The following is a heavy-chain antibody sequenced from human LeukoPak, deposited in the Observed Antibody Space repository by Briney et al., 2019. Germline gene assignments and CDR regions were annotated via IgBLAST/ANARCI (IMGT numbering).Heavy chain of an antibody. Sequence: GESLKISCKGSGFSFSTYGIDWLRQTPGKGLEWMGIIYLGDSDTRYSPSFQGQVSISGDKSINTAYVHWSNLKTSDTAMYYCARRACSGDSCLDYWGQGTLVTVSS. V-gene: IGHV5-51*01. J-gene: IGHJ4*02. CDR2: IYLGDSDT. CDR3: ARRACSGDSCLDY. CDR1: GFSFSTYG. D-gene: IGHD2-15*01.